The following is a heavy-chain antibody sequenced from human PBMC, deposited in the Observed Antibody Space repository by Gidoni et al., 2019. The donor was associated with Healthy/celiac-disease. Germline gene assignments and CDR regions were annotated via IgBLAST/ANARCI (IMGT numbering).Heavy chain of an antibody. V-gene: IGHV3-23*01. D-gene: IGHD3-22*01. Sequence: EVQLLESGGGLVQPGGSLRLSCAASGFTFSSYAMSWVRQAPGKGLEWVSAISGSGGSTYYADSVKGRFTISRDNSKNTLYLQMNSLRAEDTAVYYCAKDKPPNYYDSSGYYTWGQGTLVTVSS. CDR1: GFTFSSYA. CDR2: ISGSGGST. CDR3: AKDKPPNYYDSSGYYT. J-gene: IGHJ4*02.